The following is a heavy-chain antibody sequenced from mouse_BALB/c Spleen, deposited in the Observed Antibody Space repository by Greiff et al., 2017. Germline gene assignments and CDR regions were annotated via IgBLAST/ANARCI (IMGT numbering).Heavy chain of an antibody. V-gene: IGHV3-6*02. CDR3: AREGYGFFAY. CDR2: ISYDGSN. CDR1: GYSITSGYY. Sequence: EVQLQESGPGLVKPSQSLSLTCSVTGYSITSGYYWNWIRQFPGNKLEWMGYISYDGSNNYNPSLKNRISITRDTSKNQFFLKLNSVTTEDTATYYCAREGYGFFAYWGQGTLVTVSA. D-gene: IGHD1-2*01. J-gene: IGHJ3*01.